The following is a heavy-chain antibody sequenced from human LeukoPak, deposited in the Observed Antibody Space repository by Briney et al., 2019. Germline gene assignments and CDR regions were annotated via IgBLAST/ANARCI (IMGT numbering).Heavy chain of an antibody. CDR3: ARPSLPGYDRAFDY. Sequence: SVKVSCKASGGTFSSYVISWVRQAPGQGLEWMGGIIPVFGIANYAQRFQGRVTITADESTTTAYMELSSLRSEDTAFYYCARPSLPGYDRAFDYWGQGTLVTVSS. CDR2: IIPVFGIA. D-gene: IGHD3-22*01. V-gene: IGHV1-69*13. CDR1: GGTFSSYV. J-gene: IGHJ4*02.